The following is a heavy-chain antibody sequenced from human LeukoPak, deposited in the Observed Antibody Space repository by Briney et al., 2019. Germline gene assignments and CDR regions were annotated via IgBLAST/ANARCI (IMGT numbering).Heavy chain of an antibody. CDR2: ISAYNGNT. D-gene: IGHD5-18*01. CDR3: ARQPSNTAMVPLFDP. V-gene: IGHV1-18*01. CDR1: GYTFTSYG. J-gene: IGHJ5*02. Sequence: ASVKVSCKASGYTFTSYGISWVRQAPGQGLEWMGWISAYNGNTNYAQKLQGRVTMTTDTSTSTAYMELRSLRSDDTAVYYCARQPSNTAMVPLFDPWGQGTLVTVSS.